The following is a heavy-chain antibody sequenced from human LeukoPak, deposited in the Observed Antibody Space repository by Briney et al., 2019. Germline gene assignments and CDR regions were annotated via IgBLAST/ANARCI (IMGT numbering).Heavy chain of an antibody. CDR3: AREDPQTTVPEGMDV. Sequence: SETLSLTCTVSGGSISYYYWSWIRQSPGKGLEWIGYIYYSGTTNYNPSLKSRVTISVDTSKNQFSLQLRSVIAADTAVYYCAREDPQTTVPEGMDVRGQGTTVTVSS. J-gene: IGHJ6*02. CDR2: IYYSGTT. CDR1: GGSISYYY. D-gene: IGHD4-17*01. V-gene: IGHV4-59*01.